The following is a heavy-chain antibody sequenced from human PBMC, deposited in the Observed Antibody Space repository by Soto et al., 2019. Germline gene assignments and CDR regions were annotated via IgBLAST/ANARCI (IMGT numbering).Heavy chain of an antibody. CDR3: ARGVGSGTYYNQYNWFDP. Sequence: KPSETLSLTCTVSGGSISSYYWSWIRQPPGQGLEWIGYIYYSGTTNYNPSLKSRVTISVDTSKNHFSLKFNSVTAADTAVYYCARGVGSGTYYNQYNWFDPWGQGTLVTVS. D-gene: IGHD3-10*01. CDR2: IYYSGTT. CDR1: GGSISSYY. J-gene: IGHJ5*02. V-gene: IGHV4-59*01.